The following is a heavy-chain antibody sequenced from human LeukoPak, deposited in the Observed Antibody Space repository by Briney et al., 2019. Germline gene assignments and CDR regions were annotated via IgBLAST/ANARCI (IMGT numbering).Heavy chain of an antibody. J-gene: IGHJ3*02. Sequence: ASVKVSCKASGYTFTSYDINWVRQATGQGLEWMGWMNPNSGNTGYAQKFQGRVTMTRNTSISTAYMELSSLRSEDTAVSYCAILPIMITFGGVNAFDIWGQGTMVTVSS. CDR1: GYTFTSYD. D-gene: IGHD3-16*01. CDR3: AILPIMITFGGVNAFDI. CDR2: MNPNSGNT. V-gene: IGHV1-8*01.